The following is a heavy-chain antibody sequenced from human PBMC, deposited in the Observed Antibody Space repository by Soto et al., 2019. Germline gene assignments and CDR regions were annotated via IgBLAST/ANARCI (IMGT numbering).Heavy chain of an antibody. V-gene: IGHV3-9*01. J-gene: IGHJ4*02. CDR1: GFTFDDYA. Sequence: GGSLRLSCVASGFTFDDYAIHWVRQTPGKGLEWVSGLTWNGEVLGYADSVKGRFTISRDNAKNSLYLEMNSLRPEDTALCYCVKDSESSGYLTHLDYWGQGTLVTVSS. CDR2: LTWNGEVL. D-gene: IGHD3-22*01. CDR3: VKDSESSGYLTHLDY.